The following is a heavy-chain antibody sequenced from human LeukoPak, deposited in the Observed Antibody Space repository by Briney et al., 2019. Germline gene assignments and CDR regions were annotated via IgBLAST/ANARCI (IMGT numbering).Heavy chain of an antibody. D-gene: IGHD1-1*01. CDR2: INPNSGGT. J-gene: IGHJ4*02. CDR1: GYTFTGYY. V-gene: IGHV1-2*02. Sequence: ASVKVSCKASGYTFTGYYMHWVRQAPGQGLEWMGWINPNSGGTKYAQKFQGRVTMTEDTSTDTAYMELSSLRSEDTAVYYCARGGNWNDFDYWGQGTLVTVSS. CDR3: ARGGNWNDFDY.